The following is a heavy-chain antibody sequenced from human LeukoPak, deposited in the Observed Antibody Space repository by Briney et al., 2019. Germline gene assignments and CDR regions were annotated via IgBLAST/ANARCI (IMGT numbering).Heavy chain of an antibody. J-gene: IGHJ4*02. D-gene: IGHD3-10*01. CDR3: AKGAYSYASGTYYFDY. Sequence: PGRSLRLSCVASGFTSNTYGMHWVRQAPGKGLDCVAVISHDGANESYADSVKGRFAISRDISKNTLYLHMSSLRPDDTAVYYCAKGAYSYASGTYYFDYWGQGTLVTVSS. CDR1: GFTSNTYG. CDR2: ISHDGANE. V-gene: IGHV3-30*18.